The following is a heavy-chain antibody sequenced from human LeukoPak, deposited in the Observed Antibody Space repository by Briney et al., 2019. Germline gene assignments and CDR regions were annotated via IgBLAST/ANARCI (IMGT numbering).Heavy chain of an antibody. D-gene: IGHD2-15*01. J-gene: IGHJ6*03. V-gene: IGHV3-48*01. CDR2: ISSSSSTI. Sequence: PGGSLRLSCAASGFTFSNAWMSWVRQAPGKGLEWVSYISSSSSTIYYADSVKGRFTISRDNAKNSLYLQMNSLRAEDTAVYYCARDLCSGGSCYSSGLYYYYYMDVWGKGTTVTVSS. CDR3: ARDLCSGGSCYSSGLYYYYYMDV. CDR1: GFTFSNAW.